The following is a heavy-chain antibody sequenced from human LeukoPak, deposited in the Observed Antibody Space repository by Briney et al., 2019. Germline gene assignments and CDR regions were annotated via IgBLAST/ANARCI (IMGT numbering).Heavy chain of an antibody. CDR3: AREVVIADNNWFDP. V-gene: IGHV3-30-3*01. Sequence: PGRSLRLSCAASGFTFSSYAMHWVRQAPGKGLEWVAVISYDGSNKYYADSVKGRFTISRDNSKNTLYLQMNSLRAEDTAVYYCAREVVIADNNWFDPWGQGTLVTVSS. J-gene: IGHJ5*02. CDR1: GFTFSSYA. CDR2: ISYDGSNK. D-gene: IGHD2/OR15-2a*01.